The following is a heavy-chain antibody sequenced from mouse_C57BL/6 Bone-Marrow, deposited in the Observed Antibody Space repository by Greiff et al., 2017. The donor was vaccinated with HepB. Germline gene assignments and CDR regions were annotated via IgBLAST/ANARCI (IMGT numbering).Heavy chain of an antibody. CDR3: AREIYYYGSSYVDYFDY. V-gene: IGHV3-6*01. J-gene: IGHJ2*01. Sequence: EVKLMESGPGLVKPSQSLSLTCSVTGYSITSGYYWNWIRQFPGNKLEWMGYISYDGSNNYNPSLKNRISITRDTSKNQFFLKLNSVTTEDTATYYCAREIYYYGSSYVDYFDYWGQGTTLTVSS. CDR2: ISYDGSN. D-gene: IGHD1-1*01. CDR1: GYSITSGYY.